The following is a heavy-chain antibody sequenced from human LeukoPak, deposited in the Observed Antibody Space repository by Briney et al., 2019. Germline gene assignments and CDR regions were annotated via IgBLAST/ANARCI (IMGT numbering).Heavy chain of an antibody. J-gene: IGHJ4*02. D-gene: IGHD3-3*01. CDR1: GFTFSSYA. CDR2: IIGSGGST. Sequence: GSLRLSCAGSGFTFSSYAISWVRQAPGKGLEWVSAIIGSGGSTYYADSVKGRFTISRDNSKNTLYLQMNSLRAEDTAVYYCAKRTPDYDFLSGYLYWGQGTLVTVSS. CDR3: AKRTPDYDFLSGYLY. V-gene: IGHV3-23*01.